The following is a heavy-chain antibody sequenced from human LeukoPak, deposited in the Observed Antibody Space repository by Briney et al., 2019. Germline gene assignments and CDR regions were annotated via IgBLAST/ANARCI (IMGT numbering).Heavy chain of an antibody. CDR3: ARAPYYYDSSGYYEDY. Sequence: GASVKVSCKASGGTFISYAISWVRQAPGQGLEWMGGIIPIFGTANYAQKFQGRVTITADESTSTAYMELSSLRSEDTTVYYCARAPYYYDSSGYYEDYWGQGTLVTVSS. D-gene: IGHD3-22*01. V-gene: IGHV1-69*13. CDR1: GGTFISYA. CDR2: IIPIFGTA. J-gene: IGHJ4*02.